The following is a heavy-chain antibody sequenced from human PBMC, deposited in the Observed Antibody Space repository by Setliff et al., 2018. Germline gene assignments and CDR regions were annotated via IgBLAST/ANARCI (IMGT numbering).Heavy chain of an antibody. V-gene: IGHV3-33*01. CDR2: IWNDGSSK. CDR1: GFTFRNYG. Sequence: GGSLRLSCVASGFTFRNYGMHWVRQAPGKGLEWVALIWNDGSSKFYGDSVKGRITISRDNSKNTLYLQMDSLRADDTAVYYCARNWATAQHYYYGMDVWGQGTTVTVSS. J-gene: IGHJ6*02. CDR3: ARNWATAQHYYYGMDV. D-gene: IGHD2-21*02.